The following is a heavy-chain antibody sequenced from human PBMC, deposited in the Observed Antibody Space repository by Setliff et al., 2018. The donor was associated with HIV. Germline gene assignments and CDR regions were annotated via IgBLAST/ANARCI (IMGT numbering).Heavy chain of an antibody. CDR1: GYSISSDYY. Sequence: SETLSLTCTVSGYSISSDYYWGWIRQSPGRGLEWIGEINHKGVTNYSPSLMRRATISAETSKNQFSLKLSSVTAADTAVYYCARQAWHSGRNGYFVDYWGQGTLVTVS. V-gene: IGHV4-38-2*02. D-gene: IGHD2-15*01. CDR3: ARQAWHSGRNGYFVDY. J-gene: IGHJ4*02. CDR2: INHKGVT.